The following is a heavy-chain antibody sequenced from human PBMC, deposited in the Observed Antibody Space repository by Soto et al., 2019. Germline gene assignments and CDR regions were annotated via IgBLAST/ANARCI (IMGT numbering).Heavy chain of an antibody. Sequence: GGSLRLSCAASGFTFSNYAMSWVRQAPGKGLEWVGFIRSKAYGGTTEYAASVKGRFTISRDDSKSIAYLQMNSLKTEDTAVYYCTRDLEQQLEQYVDYFDYWGQGTLVTVSS. CDR1: GFTFSNYA. J-gene: IGHJ4*02. D-gene: IGHD6-13*01. CDR2: IRSKAYGGTT. CDR3: TRDLEQQLEQYVDYFDY. V-gene: IGHV3-49*04.